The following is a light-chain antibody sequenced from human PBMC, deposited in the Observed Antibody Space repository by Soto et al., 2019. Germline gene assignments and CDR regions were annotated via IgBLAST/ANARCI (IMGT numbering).Light chain of an antibody. CDR1: NSDIGGYIY. Sequence: QSALTQPASVSASPGQSITISCTGTNSDIGGYIYVSWYQHHPGKAPRLMIYEVSNRPSGVSNRFSGSKSGNTASLTISGLQAEDEAQYYCSSYSSANTMIFGGGTKVTVL. V-gene: IGLV2-14*01. CDR2: EVS. CDR3: SSYSSANTMI. J-gene: IGLJ2*01.